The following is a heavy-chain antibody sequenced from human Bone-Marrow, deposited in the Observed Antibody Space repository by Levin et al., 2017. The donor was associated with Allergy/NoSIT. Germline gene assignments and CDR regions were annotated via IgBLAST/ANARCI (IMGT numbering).Heavy chain of an antibody. CDR2: VYFSGST. V-gene: IGHV4-39*02. Sequence: TTSETLSLTCTVSGASIISATYYWGWVRQPPGKGLEWIGSVYFSGSTYLSPFLKSRVTMSVDTSRSHFSLNLSSVTAADTAVYYCARVPALRFLDWFLDYWGRGVLVTVSS. CDR1: GASIISATYY. CDR3: ARVPALRFLDWFLDY. D-gene: IGHD3-9*01. J-gene: IGHJ4*02.